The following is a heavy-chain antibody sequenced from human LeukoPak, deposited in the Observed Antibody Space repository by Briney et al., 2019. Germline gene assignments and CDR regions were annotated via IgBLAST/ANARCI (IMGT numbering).Heavy chain of an antibody. CDR1: GGSISSSKYY. CDR3: ARHSSASYYHGSGSYYNVN. Sequence: SETLSLTCTVSGGSISSSKYYWGWIRQPPGKGLEWIGSVSYSGRTYYNPSLKGRVTISVDTSKHQFSLKLSSVTAADTAVYYCARHSSASYYHGSGSYYNVNWGQGTLVTVSS. D-gene: IGHD3-10*01. V-gene: IGHV4-39*01. CDR2: VSYSGRT. J-gene: IGHJ4*02.